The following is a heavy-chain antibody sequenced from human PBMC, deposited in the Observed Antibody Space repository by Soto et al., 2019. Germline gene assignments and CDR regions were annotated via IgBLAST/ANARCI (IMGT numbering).Heavy chain of an antibody. D-gene: IGHD6-13*01. V-gene: IGHV4-39*01. CDR2: IYYSGST. CDR3: GSRRQQLVFDY. Sequence: SETLSLTCTVSGGSISSSSYYWGWIRQPPGKGLEWIGSIYYSGSTYYNPSLKSRVTISVDTSKNQFSLKLSSVTAADTAVYYCGSRRQQLVFDYWGQGTLVTVYS. J-gene: IGHJ4*02. CDR1: GGSISSSSYY.